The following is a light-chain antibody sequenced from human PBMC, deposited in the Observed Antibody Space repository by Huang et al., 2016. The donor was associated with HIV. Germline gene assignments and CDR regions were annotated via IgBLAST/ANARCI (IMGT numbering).Light chain of an antibody. V-gene: IGKV3-20*01. CDR2: GAS. CDR3: QQYGSSPPKLT. J-gene: IGKJ4*01. Sequence: EIVLTQSPGTLSLSPGERATLSCRASQSVSISYLSLYQQKPGQAPRLLIYGASRRATGIPDRFSGSGSGTDFTLAISRLEPEDFAVYDCQQYGSSPPKLTIGGGTKVEIK. CDR1: QSVSISY.